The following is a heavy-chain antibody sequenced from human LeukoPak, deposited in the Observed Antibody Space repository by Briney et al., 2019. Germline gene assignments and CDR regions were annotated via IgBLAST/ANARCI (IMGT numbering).Heavy chain of an antibody. CDR3: YWRYCSSTSCLLYGMDV. CDR2: IRSKANSYAT. J-gene: IGHJ6*02. V-gene: IGHV3-73*01. CDR1: GFTFSGSA. D-gene: IGHD2-2*01. Sequence: GGSLKLSCAASGFTFSGSAMHWVRQASGKGLEWVCRIRSKANSYATAYAASVKGRFTISRDDSKNTAYLQMNSLKTEDTAVYYCYWRYCSSTSCLLYGMDVWGQGTTVTVSS.